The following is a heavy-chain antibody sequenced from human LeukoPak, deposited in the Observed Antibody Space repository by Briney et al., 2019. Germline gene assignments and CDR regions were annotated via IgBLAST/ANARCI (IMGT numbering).Heavy chain of an antibody. CDR1: GFTFSSYE. J-gene: IGHJ6*04. Sequence: GGSLTLSCAASGFTFSSYEMNWLRQAPGKGLEGVSYISSSGSTIYYADSVKGRFTISRDNAKNSLYLQMNSLSAEDTAVYYCAELGITMIGGVWGKGATVTISS. CDR3: AELGITMIGGV. CDR2: ISSSGSTI. D-gene: IGHD3-10*02. V-gene: IGHV3-48*03.